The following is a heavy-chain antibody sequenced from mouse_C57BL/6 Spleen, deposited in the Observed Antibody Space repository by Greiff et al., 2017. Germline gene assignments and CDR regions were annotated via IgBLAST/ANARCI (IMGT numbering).Heavy chain of an antibody. CDR3: ASPDYGRGLAY. D-gene: IGHD1-1*01. Sequence: QVQLKQPGAELVRPGTSVKLSCKASGYTFTSYWMHWVKQRPGQGLEWIGVIDPSDSYTNYNQKFKGKATLTVDTSSSTAYMQLSSLTSEDSAVYYCASPDYGRGLAYWGQGTLVTVSA. V-gene: IGHV1-59*01. CDR1: GYTFTSYW. CDR2: IDPSDSYT. J-gene: IGHJ3*01.